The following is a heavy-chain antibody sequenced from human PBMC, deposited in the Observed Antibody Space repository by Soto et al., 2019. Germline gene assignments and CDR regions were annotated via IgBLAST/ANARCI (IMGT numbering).Heavy chain of an antibody. CDR2: IWYDGSNK. D-gene: IGHD3-22*01. V-gene: IGHV3-33*01. Sequence: GGSLRLSCAASGFTFSSYGMHWVRQAPGKGLEWVAVIWYDGSNKYYADSVKGRFTISRDNSKNTLYLQMNSLRAEDTAVYYCARDLPRRFGYYDSSGYPTSSYNWFDTWGQGTLVTVSS. J-gene: IGHJ5*02. CDR1: GFTFSSYG. CDR3: ARDLPRRFGYYDSSGYPTSSYNWFDT.